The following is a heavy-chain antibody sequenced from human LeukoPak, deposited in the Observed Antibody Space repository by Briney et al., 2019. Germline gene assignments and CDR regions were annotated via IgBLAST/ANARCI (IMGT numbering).Heavy chain of an antibody. D-gene: IGHD5-24*01. CDR2: IDPNRGAA. V-gene: IGHV1-2*02. J-gene: IGHJ4*02. CDR1: AYIFSGRY. CDR3: AISIQAPAIPAFDY. Sequence: GASVKVSCKASAYIFSGRYRHWMRQAPGQGLEWMGWIDPNRGAADYAQKFQGRVTMTRDTSSSTAYMELSGLRSDDTAIYYCAISIQAPAIPAFDYWGQGTLVNVSS.